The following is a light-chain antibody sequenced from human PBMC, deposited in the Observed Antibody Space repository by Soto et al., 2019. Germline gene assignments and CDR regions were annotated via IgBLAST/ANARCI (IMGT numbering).Light chain of an antibody. CDR1: KLGDKY. CDR3: QAWDSSTGV. Sequence: SYELTQPPSVSVSTGQTASITCSGDKLGDKYASWYQQKPGQSPVLVIYQDSKRPSGIPERFSGSNSGNTATLTISGTQAMDEADYYCQAWDSSTGVFGTGTKVTVL. CDR2: QDS. J-gene: IGLJ1*01. V-gene: IGLV3-1*01.